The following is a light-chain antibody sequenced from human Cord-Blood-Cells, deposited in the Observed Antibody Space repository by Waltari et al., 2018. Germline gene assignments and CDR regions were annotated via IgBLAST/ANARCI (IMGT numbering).Light chain of an antibody. CDR2: EGN. CDR3: CSYAGSSTYV. J-gene: IGLJ1*01. Sequence: QSALTPPASVSGSPGQSITISCTGTSRYVGSYNLFSWYQENPGKAPKLRIYEGNKRTSGVSKRFSGSKSGNTASLTISGRQAEDEADYYCCSYAGSSTYVFGTGTKVTVL. CDR1: SRYVGSYNL. V-gene: IGLV2-23*01.